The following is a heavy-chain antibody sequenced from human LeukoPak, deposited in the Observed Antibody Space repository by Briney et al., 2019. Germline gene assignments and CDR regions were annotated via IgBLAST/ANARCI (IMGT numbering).Heavy chain of an antibody. CDR1: GGSISSGGYY. V-gene: IGHV4-31*03. D-gene: IGHD3-10*01. CDR3: AGSLGRGSTVDY. Sequence: SQTLSLTCTVSGGSISSGGYYWSWIRQHPGKGLEWIGYIYYSGSTYYNPSLKSRVTISVDTSKNQFSLKLSSVTAADTAVYYCAGSLGRGSTVDYWGQGTLVTVSS. J-gene: IGHJ4*02. CDR2: IYYSGST.